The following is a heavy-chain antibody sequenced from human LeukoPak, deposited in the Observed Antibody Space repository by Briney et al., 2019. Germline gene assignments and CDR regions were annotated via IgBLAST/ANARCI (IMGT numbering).Heavy chain of an antibody. J-gene: IGHJ4*01. CDR2: ISGSGGST. CDR1: GFTFSSYA. CDR3: SEAPGATTSLGYYFDY. D-gene: IGHD5-12*01. Sequence: GGSLRLSCAASGFTFSSYAMSWVRQAPGKGLEWVSAISGSGGSTYYADSVKGRFTISRDNSKNTLYLQMNSLRAEDTAVYYFSEAPGATTSLGYYFDYWGQGTLVTVSS. V-gene: IGHV3-23*01.